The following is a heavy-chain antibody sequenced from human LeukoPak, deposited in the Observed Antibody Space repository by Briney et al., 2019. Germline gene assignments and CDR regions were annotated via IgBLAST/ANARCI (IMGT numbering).Heavy chain of an antibody. CDR3: ARGEDYGTNSFDY. CDR2: ITTSGRAI. J-gene: IGHJ4*02. V-gene: IGHV3-48*03. CDR1: GFTFSSYE. D-gene: IGHD4-17*01. Sequence: GGSLRLSCVASGFTFSSYEMNWVRQAPGKGLEWVSYITTSGRAIYYADSVKGRFTISRDNAKNSLYLQMNSLRAEDTAVYYCARGEDYGTNSFDYWGRGTLVTVSS.